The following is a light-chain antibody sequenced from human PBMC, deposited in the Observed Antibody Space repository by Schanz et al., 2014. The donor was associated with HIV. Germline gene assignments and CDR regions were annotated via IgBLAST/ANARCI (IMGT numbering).Light chain of an antibody. CDR2: EVT. Sequence: QSALTQPPSASGSPGQSVTISCTGTSSDVGDYNYVSWYQQHPGKAPKLMIYEVTKRPSGVPDRFSGSKSGDTASLTISGLQAEDEADFYCSSYTTSRTWVFGGGTKLTVL. V-gene: IGLV2-8*01. J-gene: IGLJ3*02. CDR3: SSYTTSRTWV. CDR1: SSDVGDYNY.